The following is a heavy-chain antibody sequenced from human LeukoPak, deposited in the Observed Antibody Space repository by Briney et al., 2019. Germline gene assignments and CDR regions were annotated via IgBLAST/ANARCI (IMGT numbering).Heavy chain of an antibody. V-gene: IGHV1-2*02. CDR3: AREQDIGMVSALDY. D-gene: IGHD5-18*01. Sequence: GASVKVSCKASGYTFTDYYMHWVRQAPGQGLEWMGWINPNSGGTNYAQKFQGRATMTRDTSISTAYMELSRLRSDDTAVYYCAREQDIGMVSALDYWGQGTLVTVSS. CDR2: INPNSGGT. J-gene: IGHJ4*02. CDR1: GYTFTDYY.